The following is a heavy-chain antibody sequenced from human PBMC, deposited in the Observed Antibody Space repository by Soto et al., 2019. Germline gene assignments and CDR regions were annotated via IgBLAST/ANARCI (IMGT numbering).Heavy chain of an antibody. CDR3: ARELALTGGPYDDFDI. D-gene: IGHD1-1*01. Sequence: SVKVSCKASGGTFSSYTISWVRQAPGQGLEWMGRIIPILGIANYAQKFQGRVTITADKSTSTAYMELSSLRSEDTAVYYCARELALTGGPYDDFDIWGQGTMVTVS. V-gene: IGHV1-69*04. CDR1: GGTFSSYT. CDR2: IIPILGIA. J-gene: IGHJ3*02.